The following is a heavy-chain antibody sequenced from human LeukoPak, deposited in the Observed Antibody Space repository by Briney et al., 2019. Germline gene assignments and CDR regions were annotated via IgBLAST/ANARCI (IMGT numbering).Heavy chain of an antibody. Sequence: PGGSLRLSCTASGFTFGDYAMSWFRQAPGKGLESVSHISSSSSTIYYADSVKGRFTISRDNAKNSLYLQMNSLRAEDTAVYYCARDRREALDVWGQGTTVTVSS. J-gene: IGHJ6*02. CDR3: ARDRREALDV. CDR2: ISSSSSTI. CDR1: GFTFGDYA. V-gene: IGHV3-48*01.